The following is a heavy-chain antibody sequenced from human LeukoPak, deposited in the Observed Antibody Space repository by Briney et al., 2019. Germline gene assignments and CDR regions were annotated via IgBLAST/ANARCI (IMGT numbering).Heavy chain of an antibody. CDR3: AKDHYWSIDY. J-gene: IGHJ4*02. CDR1: GFTLSSYA. CDR2: ISGSGANI. Sequence: GGSLRLSCAVSGFTLSSYAMSWVRQAPGKGLEWVSGISGSGANIYYADSVKGRFTISRDNFKNTLYLQMNSLRAEDTGVYYCAKDHYWSIDYWGRGTLVTVSS. D-gene: IGHD3-3*01. V-gene: IGHV3-23*01.